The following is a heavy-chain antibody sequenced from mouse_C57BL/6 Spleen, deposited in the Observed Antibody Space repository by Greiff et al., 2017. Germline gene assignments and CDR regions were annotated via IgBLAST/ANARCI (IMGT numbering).Heavy chain of an antibody. Sequence: QVQLKQPGAELVKPGASVKVSCKASGYTFTSYWMHWVKQRPGQGLEWIGRIHPSDSDTNYNQKFKGKATLTVDKSSSTAYMQLSSLTSEDSAVYYCAIPLPYGSSFYYAMDYWGQGTSVTVSS. J-gene: IGHJ4*01. CDR3: AIPLPYGSSFYYAMDY. V-gene: IGHV1-74*01. D-gene: IGHD1-1*01. CDR2: IHPSDSDT. CDR1: GYTFTSYW.